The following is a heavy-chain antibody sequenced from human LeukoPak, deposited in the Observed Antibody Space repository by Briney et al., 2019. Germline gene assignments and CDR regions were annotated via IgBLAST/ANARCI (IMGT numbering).Heavy chain of an antibody. J-gene: IGHJ6*03. CDR1: GFTFSSYG. CDR2: ISGRGGST. Sequence: GGSLRLSCAASGFTFSSYGMSWVRQAPGKGLEWVSSISGRGGSTYYADSVKGRFTISRDNSKNTLYLQMNSLRAEDTAVYYCANKKKAYYYYYMDVWGKGTTVTVSS. V-gene: IGHV3-23*01. CDR3: ANKKKAYYYYYMDV.